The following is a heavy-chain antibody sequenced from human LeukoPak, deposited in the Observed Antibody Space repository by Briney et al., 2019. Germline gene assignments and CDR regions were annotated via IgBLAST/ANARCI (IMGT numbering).Heavy chain of an antibody. CDR1: GYTFTNYT. J-gene: IGHJ4*02. V-gene: IGHV7-4-1*02. CDR2: INTDTGNP. D-gene: IGHD2-2*01. CDR3: ARGRRYCSSTTCYGMYYSDY. Sequence: ASVKVSCKASGYTFTNYTMNWVRQAPGQGLEWMGWINTDTGNPTYAQGFTGRFVFSLDTSVSTAYLQISSLKAEDTAVYYCARGRRYCSSTTCYGMYYSDYWGQGTLVTVSS.